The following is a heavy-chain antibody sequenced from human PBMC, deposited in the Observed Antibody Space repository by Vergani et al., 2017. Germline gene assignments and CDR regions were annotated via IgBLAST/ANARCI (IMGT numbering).Heavy chain of an antibody. V-gene: IGHV4-61*10. CDR3: ARSYYDSSGYSDDAFDI. CDR1: GGSVSSGSYY. Sequence: QVQLQESGPGLVKPSETLSLTCTVSGGSVSSGSYYWSWIRQPAGKGLEWIGYIYYSGSTNYNPSLKRRVTISVDTSKNQFSLKLSSVTAADTAVYYCARSYYDSSGYSDDAFDIWGQGTMVTVSS. J-gene: IGHJ3*02. CDR2: IYYSGST. D-gene: IGHD3-22*01.